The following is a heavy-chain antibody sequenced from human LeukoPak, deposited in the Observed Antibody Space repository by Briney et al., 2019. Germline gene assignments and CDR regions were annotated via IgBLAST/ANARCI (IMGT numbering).Heavy chain of an antibody. D-gene: IGHD3-3*01. CDR3: AKTQPVITIFGVAPYYFDY. CDR1: GFTFSSYA. V-gene: IGHV3-23*01. Sequence: PGGSLRLSCAASGFTFSSYAMSWVRQAPGKGLEWVSAISGSGGSTYYADSVKGRFTISRDNSKNTLYLQMNSLRAEDTAVYYCAKTQPVITIFGVAPYYFDYWGQGTLVTVSS. CDR2: ISGSGGST. J-gene: IGHJ4*02.